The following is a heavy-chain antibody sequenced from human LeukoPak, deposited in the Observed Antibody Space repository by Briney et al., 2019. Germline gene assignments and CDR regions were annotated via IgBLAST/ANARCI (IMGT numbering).Heavy chain of an antibody. J-gene: IGHJ3*02. CDR2: INPSGGST. V-gene: IGHV1-46*01. Sequence: ASVKVSCKASGYTFTSYYMHWVRQAPGQGLEWMGIINPSGGSTSYAQKFQGRVTMTRDMSTSTVYMELSRLRSDDTAVYYCARVRFLGWFRVDIWGQGTMVTVSS. CDR1: GYTFTSYY. D-gene: IGHD3-3*01. CDR3: ARVRFLGWFRVDI.